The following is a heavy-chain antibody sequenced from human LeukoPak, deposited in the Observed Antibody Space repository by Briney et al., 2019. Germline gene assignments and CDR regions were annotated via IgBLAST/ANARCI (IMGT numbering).Heavy chain of an antibody. CDR3: ASLLYGERTFDY. J-gene: IGHJ4*02. CDR2: VSSSGTTI. V-gene: IGHV3-48*03. CDR1: GFTFNNYE. Sequence: GGSLRLSCAASGFTFNNYEMNWVRQAPGKGLEWISYVSSSGTTIYYADSVKGRFTISRDNAKNSLYLQMNSLRAEDTAVYYCASLLYGERTFDYWGQGTLVTVSS. D-gene: IGHD4-17*01.